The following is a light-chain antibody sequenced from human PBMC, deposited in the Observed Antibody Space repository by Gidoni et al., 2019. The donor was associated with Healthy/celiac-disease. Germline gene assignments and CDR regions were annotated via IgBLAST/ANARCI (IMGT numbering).Light chain of an antibody. CDR2: KVS. V-gene: IGKV2-30*01. Sequence: DVVMTQSPLSLPVTLGQPASISCRSSQSLVYSDGNTYLNWFQQRPGQSPRRLIYKVSNRDSGVPDRFSGSGSGTDFTLKISRVEAEDVGVYYCMQGTHLPPTPTSPIAFGQGTRLEIK. J-gene: IGKJ5*01. CDR1: QSLVYSDGNTY. CDR3: MQGTHLPPTPTSPIA.